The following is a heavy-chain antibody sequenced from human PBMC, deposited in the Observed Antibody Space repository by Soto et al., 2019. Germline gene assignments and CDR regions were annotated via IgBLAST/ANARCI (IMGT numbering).Heavy chain of an antibody. V-gene: IGHV4-31*03. CDR3: ARLGVSTIISAPNYFDY. Sequence: SETLSLTCTVSGGSISSGGYYWSWIRQHPGKGLEWIGYIYYSGSTYYNPSLKSRVTISVDTSKNQFSLKLSSVTAADPAVYFCARLGVSTIISAPNYFDYWGQGTLVTVSS. CDR2: IYYSGST. D-gene: IGHD1-26*01. J-gene: IGHJ4*02. CDR1: GGSISSGGYY.